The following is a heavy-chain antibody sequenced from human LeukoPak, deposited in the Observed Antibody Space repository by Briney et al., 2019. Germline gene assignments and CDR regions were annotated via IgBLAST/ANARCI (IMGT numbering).Heavy chain of an antibody. CDR2: IYYSGST. V-gene: IGHV4-31*03. CDR1: GGSISSGGYY. J-gene: IGHJ6*02. Sequence: SETLSLTCTVSGGSISSGGYYWSWIRQHSGKGLEWIGYIYYSGSTYYNPSLKSRVTISVDTSKNQFSLKLSSVTAADTAVYYCARDPTYYYGMDVWGQGTTVTVSS. CDR3: ARDPTYYYGMDV.